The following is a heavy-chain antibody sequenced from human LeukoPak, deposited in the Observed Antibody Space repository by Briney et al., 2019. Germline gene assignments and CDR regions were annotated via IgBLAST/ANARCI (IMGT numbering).Heavy chain of an antibody. V-gene: IGHV3-21*06. Sequence: GGSLRLSCAASGFTFSSYNMDWVRQAPGKGLEWVSSIDTTSSFIFYGDSMKGRVTIPRDNAKNSLYLQMHSLTAEDTAVYYCAREKVLRYFDWSPTQNANFDYWGQGTLVTVSS. CDR1: GFTFSSYN. J-gene: IGHJ4*02. D-gene: IGHD3-9*01. CDR2: IDTTSSFI. CDR3: AREKVLRYFDWSPTQNANFDY.